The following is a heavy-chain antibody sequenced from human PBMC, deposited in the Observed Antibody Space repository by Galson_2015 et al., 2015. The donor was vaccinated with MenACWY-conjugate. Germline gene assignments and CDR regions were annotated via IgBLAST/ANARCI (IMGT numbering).Heavy chain of an antibody. J-gene: IGHJ4*02. D-gene: IGHD3-10*01. CDR3: AQDRALYYFGSGSSIFDY. V-gene: IGHV3-23*01. CDR1: GFTFSSYA. Sequence: SLRLSCAASGFTFSSYAMNWVRQAPGKGLEWVSAISGSGDSTYYADSVKGRFTISRDNSKNTLCLLMISLGAEDTAVYYCAQDRALYYFGSGSSIFDYWGQGTLVTVSS. CDR2: ISGSGDST.